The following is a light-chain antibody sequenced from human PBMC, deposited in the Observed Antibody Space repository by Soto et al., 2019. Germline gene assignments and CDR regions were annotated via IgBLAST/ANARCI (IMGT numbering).Light chain of an antibody. J-gene: IGKJ1*01. V-gene: IGKV2-24*01. CDR3: MQATHFPWT. CDR2: KTS. CDR1: ESLVHSDGNTY. Sequence: MVMTQAPLSSPVTLGQPASISCRSNESLVHSDGNTYLNWLQKRPGQPPRLLIYKTSDRFSGVPDRFRGSGAGTDFTLEISRVEPEAVGVYYCMQATHFPWTLGQGTKVDIK.